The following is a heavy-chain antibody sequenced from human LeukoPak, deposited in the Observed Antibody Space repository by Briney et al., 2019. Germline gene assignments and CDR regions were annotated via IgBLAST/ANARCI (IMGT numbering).Heavy chain of an antibody. V-gene: IGHV6-1*01. Sequence: SQTLSLTCAISGDIVSSNSVAWNWIRQSPSRGLEWLGRTYYRSKWYNDYAVSVKSRITINPDTAKNQFSLQLNSVTPEDTAVYHCARETGAGAFDIWGQGTMVTVSS. D-gene: IGHD1-14*01. CDR3: ARETGAGAFDI. CDR2: TYYRSKWYN. J-gene: IGHJ3*02. CDR1: GDIVSSNSVA.